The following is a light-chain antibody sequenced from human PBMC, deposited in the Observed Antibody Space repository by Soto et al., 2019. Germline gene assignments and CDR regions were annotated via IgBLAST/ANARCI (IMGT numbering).Light chain of an antibody. CDR1: QTISSW. V-gene: IGKV1-5*03. CDR2: KAS. J-gene: IGKJ1*01. CDR3: QNYNSYSEA. Sequence: DIQMTQSPASLSASVGDTVTITCRASQTISSWLAWYQQKPGKAPKLLIYKASTLKSGVPSRFSGSGSGTEFTLTISSLQPDDFATYYCQNYNSYSEACGQGTKVDI.